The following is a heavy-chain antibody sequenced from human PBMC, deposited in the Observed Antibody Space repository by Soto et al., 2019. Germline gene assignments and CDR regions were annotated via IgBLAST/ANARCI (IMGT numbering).Heavy chain of an antibody. D-gene: IGHD3-22*01. Sequence: GGSLRLSCTASGFTFGDYAMSWFRQAPGKGLEWVGFIRSKAYGGTTEYAASVKGRFTISRDDSKSIAYLQMNSLKTEDTAVYYCTRVFYHDSSGYKKVYYYYYGMDVWGQGTTVTVSS. CDR3: TRVFYHDSSGYKKVYYYYYGMDV. V-gene: IGHV3-49*03. J-gene: IGHJ6*02. CDR2: IRSKAYGGTT. CDR1: GFTFGDYA.